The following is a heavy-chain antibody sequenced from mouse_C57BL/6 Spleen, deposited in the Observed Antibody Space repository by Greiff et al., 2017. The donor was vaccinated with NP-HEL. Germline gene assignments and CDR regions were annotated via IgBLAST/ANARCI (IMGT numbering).Heavy chain of an antibody. Sequence: EVHLVESGGGLVKPGGSLKLSCAASGFTFSSYAMSWVRQTPEKRLEWVATISDGGSYTYYPDNVKGRFTISRDNAKDNLYLQMSHLKSEDTAMYYCAREAITTVDWYFDVWGTGTTVTVSS. J-gene: IGHJ1*03. V-gene: IGHV5-4*01. D-gene: IGHD1-1*01. CDR2: ISDGGSYT. CDR3: AREAITTVDWYFDV. CDR1: GFTFSSYA.